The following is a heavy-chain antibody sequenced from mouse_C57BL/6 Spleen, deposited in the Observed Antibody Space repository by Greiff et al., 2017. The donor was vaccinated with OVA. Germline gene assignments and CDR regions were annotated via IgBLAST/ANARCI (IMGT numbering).Heavy chain of an antibody. CDR2: IHPSDSDT. CDR1: GYTFTSYW. V-gene: IGHV1-74*01. CDR3: AILLTDGYYPNY. D-gene: IGHD2-3*01. Sequence: QVQLQQPGAELVKPGASVKVSCKASGYTFTSYWMHWVKQRPGQGLEWIGRIHPSDSDTNYNQKFKGKAPLTVDKSSSTAYMQLSSLTSEDSAVYDCAILLTDGYYPNYWGQGTTLTVSS. J-gene: IGHJ2*01.